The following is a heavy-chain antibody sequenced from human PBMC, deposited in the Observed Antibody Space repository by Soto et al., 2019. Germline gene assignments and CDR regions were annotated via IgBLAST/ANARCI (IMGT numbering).Heavy chain of an antibody. J-gene: IGHJ6*03. D-gene: IGHD6-13*01. V-gene: IGHV3-33*01. CDR3: ARSEVAAAGTGYYYYYMDV. Sequence: GGSLRLSCAASGFTFSSYGMHWVRQAPGKGLEWVAVIWYDGSNKYYADSVKGRFTISRDNSKNTLYLQMNSLRAEDTAVYYCARSEVAAAGTGYYYYYMDVWGKGTTVTVSS. CDR1: GFTFSSYG. CDR2: IWYDGSNK.